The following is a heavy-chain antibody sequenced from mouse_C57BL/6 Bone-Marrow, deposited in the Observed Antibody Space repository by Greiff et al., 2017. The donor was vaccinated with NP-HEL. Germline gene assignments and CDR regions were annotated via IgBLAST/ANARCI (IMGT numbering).Heavy chain of an antibody. J-gene: IGHJ4*01. CDR1: GFNIKNTY. CDR3: ASDDGYYFYAMDY. V-gene: IGHV14-3*01. CDR2: IDPANGNT. D-gene: IGHD2-3*01. Sequence: VQLQHSVAELVRPGASVKLSCTASGFNIKNTYMHWVKQRPEQGLEWIGRIDPANGNTKYAPKFQGKATITADTSSNTAYLQLSSLTSEDAAIYYCASDDGYYFYAMDYWGQGTSVTVSS.